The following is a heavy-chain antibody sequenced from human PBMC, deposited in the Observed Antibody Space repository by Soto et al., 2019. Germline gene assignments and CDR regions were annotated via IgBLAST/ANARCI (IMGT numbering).Heavy chain of an antibody. Sequence: SETLSLTCAVYGGSFSGYYWRWIRQPPGKGLEWIGEINHSGSTNCNPSLKSRVTISVDTSKNQFSLKLSSVTAADTAVYYCARRTYYYGSGRLQYAFDIWGQGTMVTVS. CDR3: ARRTYYYGSGRLQYAFDI. CDR2: INHSGST. V-gene: IGHV4-34*01. J-gene: IGHJ3*02. CDR1: GGSFSGYY. D-gene: IGHD3-10*01.